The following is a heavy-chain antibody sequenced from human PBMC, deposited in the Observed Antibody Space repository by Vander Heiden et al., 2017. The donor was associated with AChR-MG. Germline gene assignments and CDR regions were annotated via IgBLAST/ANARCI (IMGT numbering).Heavy chain of an antibody. CDR3: ARGHRGTFLSLDY. V-gene: IGHV3-48*01. CDR1: GFTFSAYN. D-gene: IGHD1-26*01. CDR2: ISTSSDNN. J-gene: IGHJ4*02. Sequence: EVLLVESGGGLVQPGGSLRLSCAVSGFTFSAYNMNWVRQTPGKVLEWVAYISTSSDNNYYADSVKGRFTISRDNAKNSLSLQMNSLRAEDTAVYYCARGHRGTFLSLDYWGQGTPVSLSS.